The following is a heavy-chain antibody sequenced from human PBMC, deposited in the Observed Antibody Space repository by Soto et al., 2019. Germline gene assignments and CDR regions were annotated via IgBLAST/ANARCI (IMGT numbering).Heavy chain of an antibody. CDR2: IYYSGST. Sequence: SETLSLTCTVSGGSISSYYWSWIRQPPGKGLEWIGSIYYSGSTYYNPSLKSRITISVDTSKNQFSMKLSSVTAADTAVYYCARVKVGYSSSRGDWFDPWGQGTLVTVSS. D-gene: IGHD6-13*01. V-gene: IGHV4-39*02. CDR3: ARVKVGYSSSRGDWFDP. CDR1: GGSISSYY. J-gene: IGHJ5*02.